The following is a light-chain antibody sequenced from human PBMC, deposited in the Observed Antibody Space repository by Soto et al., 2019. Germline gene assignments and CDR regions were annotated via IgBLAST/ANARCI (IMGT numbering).Light chain of an antibody. CDR2: KAS. J-gene: IGKJ4*02. Sequence: DIELTQSPATLSLSPGDRVTISCRASQSISSWLAWYQQKPGKAPRLLIYKASTRTTGVPARFSGSGSGTDFTLTISSLEPEDFAAYYCQQHNSYPDTFGGGTKVDIK. CDR1: QSISSW. CDR3: QQHNSYPDT. V-gene: IGKV3-11*01.